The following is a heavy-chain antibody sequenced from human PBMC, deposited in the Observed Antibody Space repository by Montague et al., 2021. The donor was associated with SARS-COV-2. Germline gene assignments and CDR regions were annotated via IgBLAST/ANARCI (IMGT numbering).Heavy chain of an antibody. D-gene: IGHD5-18*01. CDR1: GGPISSSSYY. CDR2: IYYSGST. Sequence: SETLSLTCTASGGPISSSSYYWGWIRQPPGKGLEWIGSIYYSGSTYYNPSLKSRVTISVDTSKNQFSLKLSSVTAADTAVYYCARTEIQVWSRRWFDPWGQGTLVTVSS. CDR3: ARTEIQVWSRRWFDP. V-gene: IGHV4-39*01. J-gene: IGHJ5*02.